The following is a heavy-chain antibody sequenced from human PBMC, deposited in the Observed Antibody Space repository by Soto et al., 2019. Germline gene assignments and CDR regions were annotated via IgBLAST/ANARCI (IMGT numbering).Heavy chain of an antibody. J-gene: IGHJ4*02. V-gene: IGHV3-15*07. CDR1: GFTFSNAW. CDR3: ARDFTRRRVAAAGTD. CDR2: IKSKTDGGTT. Sequence: GGSLRLSCAASGFTFSNAWINWVRQAPGKGLEWVGRIKSKTDGGTTDFAAPVKGRFTISRDNSKNTLYLQMNSLRAEDTAVYYCARDFTRRRVAAAGTDWGQGTLVTVSS. D-gene: IGHD6-13*01.